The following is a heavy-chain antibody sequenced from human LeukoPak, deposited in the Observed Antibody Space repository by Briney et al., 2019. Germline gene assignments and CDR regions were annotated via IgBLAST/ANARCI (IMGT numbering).Heavy chain of an antibody. Sequence: ASVKVSCKASGYSFTSCGISGLRQAAGQGLERMGWISAYNGNTNYAQKLQGRVTMTTDTSTSTAYMELRSLRSDDTAVYYCARHSSGWTFFDYLGQGTLVTVSS. CDR1: GYSFTSCG. CDR2: ISAYNGNT. D-gene: IGHD6-19*01. CDR3: ARHSSGWTFFDY. J-gene: IGHJ4*02. V-gene: IGHV1-18*01.